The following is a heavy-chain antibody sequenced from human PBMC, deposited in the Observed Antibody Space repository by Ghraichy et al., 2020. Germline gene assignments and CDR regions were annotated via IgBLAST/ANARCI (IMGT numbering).Heavy chain of an antibody. J-gene: IGHJ5*02. CDR3: ARHIGYCYGAGCYRDWFDP. Sequence: SQTLSLTCTVSGDSISSSSYYWGWIRQPPGKGLEWIGSIYQSGSTDYNPSLKSRVTISVDTSKNQFSLKLSSVTAADTAVYYCARHIGYCYGAGCYRDWFDPWGQGTLVTVSS. CDR1: GDSISSSSYY. D-gene: IGHD2-2*02. CDR2: IYQSGST. V-gene: IGHV4-39*01.